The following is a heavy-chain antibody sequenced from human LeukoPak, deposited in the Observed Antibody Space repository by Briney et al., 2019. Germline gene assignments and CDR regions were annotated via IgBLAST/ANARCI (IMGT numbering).Heavy chain of an antibody. J-gene: IGHJ4*02. Sequence: SETLSLTCTVSGGSVSISSYYWGWIRQPPGKGLEWIGSIYYSGSTYYNPSLKSRVTISVDTSKNQFSLKLSSVTAADTAVYYCARYHSGYDDYWGQGTLVTVSS. V-gene: IGHV4-39*07. CDR1: GGSVSISSYY. CDR2: IYYSGST. CDR3: ARYHSGYDDY. D-gene: IGHD5-12*01.